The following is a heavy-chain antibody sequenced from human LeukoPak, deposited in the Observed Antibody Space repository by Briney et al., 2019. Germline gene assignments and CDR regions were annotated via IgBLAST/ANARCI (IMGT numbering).Heavy chain of an antibody. D-gene: IGHD1-14*01. CDR2: MSHDGTDK. Sequence: GASLRLSCAASGFIFSNYAMYWVRQAPGKGLEWVAVMSHDGTDKDYSDSVKGRFTISRDNSKSTLYLQMNSLTPDDTAVFYCARGAPPDVWGQGTLVTVSS. CDR3: ARGAPPDV. V-gene: IGHV3-30*04. CDR1: GFIFSNYA. J-gene: IGHJ4*02.